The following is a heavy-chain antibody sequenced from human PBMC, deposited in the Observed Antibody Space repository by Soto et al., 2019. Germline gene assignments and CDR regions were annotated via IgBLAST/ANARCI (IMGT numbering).Heavy chain of an antibody. CDR1: GFTFGRHG. D-gene: IGHD4-17*01. J-gene: IGHJ4*02. V-gene: IGHV3-33*01. CDR3: ARDDDYGDNGLDN. Sequence: QVQLVESGGGVVQPGGSLRLSCAASGFTFGRHGMHWVRQAPGKGLEWVAVIGSDGRRASYADSVKGRFTISRDNGQNTLYLQMNSLRAEETTVYYCARDDDYGDNGLDNWGQGTLFTVSS. CDR2: IGSDGRRA.